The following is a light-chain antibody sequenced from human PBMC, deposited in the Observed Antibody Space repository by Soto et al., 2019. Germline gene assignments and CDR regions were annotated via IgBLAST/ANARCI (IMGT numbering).Light chain of an antibody. Sequence: DIQMTQSPSSLSASVGDRVTITCLASQDINNYLNWYQQKPGKAPKLLIYDASNLETGVPLRFSGSRSGTEFTLTINGLQSEHFALYWCQQYDNWPPTFGGGTKVDIK. J-gene: IGKJ4*01. CDR1: QDINNY. CDR2: DAS. CDR3: QQYDNWPPT. V-gene: IGKV1-33*01.